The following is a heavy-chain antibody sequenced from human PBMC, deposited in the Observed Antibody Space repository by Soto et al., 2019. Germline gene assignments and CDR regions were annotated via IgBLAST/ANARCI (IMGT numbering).Heavy chain of an antibody. CDR2: TYYSGST. D-gene: IGHD4-17*01. V-gene: IGHV4-31*03. J-gene: IGHJ4*02. Sequence: QVQLQESGPGLVKPSQTLSLTCNVSGGSISSGGYYWSWIRQHPGKGLEWIGYTYYSGSTYYNPSLKSRVTISVDTSKNRFSLKLSSVTAAATAVYYCARDDGGYFDYWGQGTLVTVSS. CDR3: ARDDGGYFDY. CDR1: GGSISSGGYY.